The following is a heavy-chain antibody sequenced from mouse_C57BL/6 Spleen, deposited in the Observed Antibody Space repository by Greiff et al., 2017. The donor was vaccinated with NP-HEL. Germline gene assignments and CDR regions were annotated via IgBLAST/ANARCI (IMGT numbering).Heavy chain of an antibody. CDR2: ISYSGST. D-gene: IGHD1-1*01. CDR3: ARDGPYYYGSSSWFAY. V-gene: IGHV3-1*01. Sequence: EVQLQESGPGMVKPSQSLSLTCTVTGYSITSGYDWHWIRHFPGNKLEWMGYISYSGSTNYNPSLKSRISITHDTSKNHFFLKLNSVTTEDTATYYCARDGPYYYGSSSWFAYWGQGTLVTVSA. J-gene: IGHJ3*01. CDR1: GYSITSGYD.